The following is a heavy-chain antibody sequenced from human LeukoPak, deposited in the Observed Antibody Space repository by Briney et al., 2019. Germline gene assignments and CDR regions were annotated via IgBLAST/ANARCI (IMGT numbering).Heavy chain of an antibody. Sequence: GGSLRLSCAASGFTFSSYGMHWVRQAPGKGLEWVAVISYDGSNKYYADSVKGRFTISRDNSKNTLYLQMNSLRPEDTAVYYCAKDVPAAYFDYWGQGTLVTVSS. CDR3: AKDVPAAYFDY. CDR2: ISYDGSNK. CDR1: GFTFSSYG. V-gene: IGHV3-30*18. J-gene: IGHJ4*02. D-gene: IGHD2-2*01.